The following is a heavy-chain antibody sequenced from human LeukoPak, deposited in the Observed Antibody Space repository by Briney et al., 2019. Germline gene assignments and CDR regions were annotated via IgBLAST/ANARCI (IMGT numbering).Heavy chain of an antibody. Sequence: PSETLSLTCAVYGGSFSGYYWSWIRQPPGKGLEWIGEINHSGSTNYNPSLKSRVTISVDTSKNQFSLMLSSVTAADTAVYYCARGWDRRYSSLNYDYHGMDVWGQGTTVTVPS. V-gene: IGHV4-34*01. CDR1: GGSFSGYY. CDR3: ARGWDRRYSSLNYDYHGMDV. CDR2: INHSGST. J-gene: IGHJ6*02. D-gene: IGHD6-13*01.